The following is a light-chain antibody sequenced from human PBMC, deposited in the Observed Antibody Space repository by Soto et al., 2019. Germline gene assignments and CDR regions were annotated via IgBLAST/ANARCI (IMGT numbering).Light chain of an antibody. CDR2: GAS. Sequence: EIVLTQSPGTLSLSPGERATLSCRASQSVSSSYLAWYQQKSGQAPRLLIYGASNRATGIPDRFSGSGSGTDFTLTISSLQAEDVAVYYCQQYYSTPLTFGGGTKVDIK. CDR1: QSVSSSY. CDR3: QQYYSTPLT. J-gene: IGKJ4*01. V-gene: IGKV3-20*01.